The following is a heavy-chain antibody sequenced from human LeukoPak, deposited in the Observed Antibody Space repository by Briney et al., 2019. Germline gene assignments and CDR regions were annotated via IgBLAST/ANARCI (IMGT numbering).Heavy chain of an antibody. J-gene: IGHJ6*03. CDR1: GFTFNSFG. CDR2: ISSSSSTI. CDR3: ARNPPYSYGQYYYYYYMDV. Sequence: PGGSLRLSCAASGFTFNSFGMSWVRQAPGKGLEWLSYISSSSSTIYYADSVKGRFTISRDNAKNSLYLQMNSLRAEDTAVYYCARNPPYSYGQYYYYYYMDVWGKGTTVTVSS. V-gene: IGHV3-48*04. D-gene: IGHD5-18*01.